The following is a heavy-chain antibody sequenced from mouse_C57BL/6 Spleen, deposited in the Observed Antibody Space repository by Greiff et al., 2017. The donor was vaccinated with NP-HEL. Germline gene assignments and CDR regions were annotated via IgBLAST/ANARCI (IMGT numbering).Heavy chain of an antibody. CDR2: ISNGGGST. D-gene: IGHD2-1*01. Sequence: EVKLVESGGGLVQPGGSLKLSCAASGFTFSDYYMYWVRQTPEKRLEWVAYISNGGGSTYYPDTVKGRVTISRDNAKNTLYLQMSRLKSEDTAMYYCARLSFYYGNYGGYFDVWGTGTTVTVSS. CDR3: ARLSFYYGNYGGYFDV. V-gene: IGHV5-12*01. CDR1: GFTFSDYY. J-gene: IGHJ1*03.